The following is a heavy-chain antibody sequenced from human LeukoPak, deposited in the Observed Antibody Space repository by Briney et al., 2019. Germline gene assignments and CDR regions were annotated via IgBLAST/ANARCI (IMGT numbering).Heavy chain of an antibody. CDR3: ARDDSSYDY. Sequence: PGGSLRLSCAASGFTFSDYSMNWVRQAPGKGLEWVSSISSSSSYIYYADSVKGRFTTSRDNAKNSLYLQMNSLRAEDTALYYCARDDSSYDYWGREPWSPSPQ. D-gene: IGHD4-11*01. CDR1: GFTFSDYS. CDR2: ISSSSSYI. V-gene: IGHV3-21*01. J-gene: IGHJ4*02.